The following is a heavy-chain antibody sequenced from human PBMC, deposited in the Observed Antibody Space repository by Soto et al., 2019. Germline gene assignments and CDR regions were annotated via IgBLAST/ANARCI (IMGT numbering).Heavy chain of an antibody. D-gene: IGHD2-2*02. J-gene: IGHJ5*02. CDR2: IKHDGSQS. CDR3: ARLLLYTTSGRGWFDP. Sequence: GSLRLSCITSGFTFSKFWMSWVRQAPGKGLEWVANIKHDGSQSYYEDSVKGRFTISRENAKNSLYLQVNSLRVDATAVYFCARLLLYTTSGRGWFDPRGQGTLVTVSS. CDR1: GFTFSKFW. V-gene: IGHV3-7*03.